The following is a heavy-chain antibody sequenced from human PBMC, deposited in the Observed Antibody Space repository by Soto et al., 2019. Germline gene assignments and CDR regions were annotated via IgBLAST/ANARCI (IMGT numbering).Heavy chain of an antibody. CDR2: ISGSGSST. CDR3: AKDFEQGSSWPNNWFDP. D-gene: IGHD6-13*01. CDR1: GFTFSSYA. V-gene: IGHV3-23*01. J-gene: IGHJ5*02. Sequence: GGSLRLSCAASGFTFSSYAMSWVRQAPGKGLECVSAISGSGSSTYYADSVKGRFTISRDNSKNTLYLQMNSLRAEDTAVYYCAKDFEQGSSWPNNWFDPWGQGTLVTVSS.